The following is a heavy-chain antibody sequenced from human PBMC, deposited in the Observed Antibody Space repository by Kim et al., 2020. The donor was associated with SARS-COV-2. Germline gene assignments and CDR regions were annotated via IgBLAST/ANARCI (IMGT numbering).Heavy chain of an antibody. J-gene: IGHJ4*02. Sequence: GGSLRLSCAASGFTFSSYAMSWVRQAPGKGLEWVSVIYSGGSSTYYADSVKGRFTISRDNSKNTLYLQMNSLRAEDTAVYYCAKPPQPHDHITMVRGAYYFDYWGQGTLVTVSS. CDR1: GFTFSSYA. D-gene: IGHD3-10*01. CDR3: AKPPQPHDHITMVRGAYYFDY. V-gene: IGHV3-23*03. CDR2: IYSGGSST.